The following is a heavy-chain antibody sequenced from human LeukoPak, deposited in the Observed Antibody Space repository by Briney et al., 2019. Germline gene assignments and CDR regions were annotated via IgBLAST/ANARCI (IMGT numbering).Heavy chain of an antibody. CDR3: ARASSYSNYATYYYYYYYMDV. CDR2: ISSSSSTI. D-gene: IGHD4-11*01. Sequence: GGSLRLSCEASGFTFSTFAMIWVRQAPGKGLEWVSYISSSSSTIYYADSVKGRFTISRDNAKNSLYLQMNSLRAEDTAVYYCARASSYSNYATYYYYYYYMDVWGKGTTVTVSS. CDR1: GFTFSTFA. V-gene: IGHV3-48*01. J-gene: IGHJ6*03.